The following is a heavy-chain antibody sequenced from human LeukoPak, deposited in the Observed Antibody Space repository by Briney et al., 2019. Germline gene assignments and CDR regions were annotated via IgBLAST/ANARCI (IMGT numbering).Heavy chain of an antibody. CDR2: ISSSSSYT. D-gene: IGHD6-19*01. CDR1: GFTFSDYY. CDR3: ARGRGGWPSDLDY. Sequence: GGSLRLSCAASGFTFSDYYMSWIRQAPGKGLEWVSYISSSSSYTNYADSVKGRFTISRDNAKNSLYLQMNSLRAEDTAVYYCARGRGGWPSDLDYWGQGTLVTVSS. J-gene: IGHJ4*02. V-gene: IGHV3-11*05.